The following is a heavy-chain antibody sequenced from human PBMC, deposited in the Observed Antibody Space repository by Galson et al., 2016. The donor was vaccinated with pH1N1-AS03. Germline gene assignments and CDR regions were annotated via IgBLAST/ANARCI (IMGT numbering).Heavy chain of an antibody. D-gene: IGHD7-27*01. CDR2: TNPDGSQK. CDR3: ARTNWFDY. J-gene: IGHJ4*02. Sequence: SLRLSCAASDVSLRAYWMSWVRQSPGKGLEWVASTNPDGSQKDYLDSVKGRFTISKDNAKNSLSLQMSSLRAEDTAVYYCARTNWFDYWGQGTLITVSS. CDR1: DVSLRAYW. V-gene: IGHV3-7*01.